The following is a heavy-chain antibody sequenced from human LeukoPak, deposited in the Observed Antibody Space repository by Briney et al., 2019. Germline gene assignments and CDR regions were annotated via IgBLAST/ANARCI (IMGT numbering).Heavy chain of an antibody. CDR1: GGSIASSNYY. D-gene: IGHD6-13*01. CDR2: IYYSGST. V-gene: IGHV4-61*01. J-gene: IGHJ4*02. CDR3: SRRYSSNWNFDY. Sequence: SETLSLTCTVSGGSIASSNYYWSWIRQPPGKELEWIGYIYYSGSTNYNPSLKSRVTMSVDTSKNQFSLKLSSLTAADTAVYYCSRRYSSNWNFDYWGQGTLVTVSS.